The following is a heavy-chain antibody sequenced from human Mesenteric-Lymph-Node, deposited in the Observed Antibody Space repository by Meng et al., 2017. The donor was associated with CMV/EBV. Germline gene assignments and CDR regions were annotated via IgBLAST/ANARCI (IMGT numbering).Heavy chain of an antibody. J-gene: IGHJ6*01. CDR2: ISGDGITT. Sequence: GESLKISCAASGFTFSSYSMNWVRQAPGKGLEWVSRISGDGITTNYADSVKGRFTISRDNAQNTLYLQMNSLRAEDTAVYYCVRDRGYRGFYGMDVWGQGTTVTVSS. D-gene: IGHD2-15*01. CDR3: VRDRGYRGFYGMDV. V-gene: IGHV3-74*01. CDR1: GFTFSSYS.